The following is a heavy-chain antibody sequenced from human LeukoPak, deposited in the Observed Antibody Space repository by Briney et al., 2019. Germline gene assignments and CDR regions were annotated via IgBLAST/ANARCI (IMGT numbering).Heavy chain of an antibody. Sequence: GSLRLSCAASGFTFSDYYMSWIRQAPGKGLEWVSYISSSSSTIYYADSVKGRFTISRDNAKNSLYLQMNSLRAEDTAVYYCARDLRGGYSGYESFDYWGQGTLVTVSS. CDR3: ARDLRGGYSGYESFDY. D-gene: IGHD5-12*01. CDR2: ISSSSSTI. V-gene: IGHV3-11*04. J-gene: IGHJ4*02. CDR1: GFTFSDYY.